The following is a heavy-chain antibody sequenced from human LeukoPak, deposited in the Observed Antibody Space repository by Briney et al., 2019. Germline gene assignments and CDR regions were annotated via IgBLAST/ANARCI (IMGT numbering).Heavy chain of an antibody. J-gene: IGHJ4*02. CDR3: ASYGSSWEFDY. V-gene: IGHV4-30-4*01. D-gene: IGHD6-13*01. CDR1: GGSISSGDYY. CDR2: IYYSGST. Sequence: SETLSLTCTVSGGSISSGDYYWSWVRQPPGKGLEWIGYIYYSGSTYYNPSLKSRVTISVHTSKNQFSLKLSSVTAADTAVYYCASYGSSWEFDYWGQGTLVTVSS.